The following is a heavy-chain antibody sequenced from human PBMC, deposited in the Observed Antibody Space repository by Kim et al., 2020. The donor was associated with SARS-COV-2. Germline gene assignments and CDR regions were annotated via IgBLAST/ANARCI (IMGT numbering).Heavy chain of an antibody. CDR1: GFTFSSYY. CDR3: ARGYYYDTIYWYFDL. Sequence: GGSLRLSCAASGFTFSSYYMHWVRQATGKGLEWVSAIGTAGDTYYPGSVKGRFTISRENAKNSLYLQMNSMRAGDTAVYYCARGYYYDTIYWYFDLWGRGTLVPVSS. D-gene: IGHD3-22*01. V-gene: IGHV3-13*04. J-gene: IGHJ2*01. CDR2: IGTAGDT.